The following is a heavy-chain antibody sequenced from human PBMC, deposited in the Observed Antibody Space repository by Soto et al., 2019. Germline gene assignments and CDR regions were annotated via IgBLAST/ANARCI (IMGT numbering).Heavy chain of an antibody. Sequence: ASVKVSCKASGYTFTSYGISWVRQAPGQGLEWMGWVSAYNGNTNYAQKLQGRVTMTTDTSTSTAYMELRSLRSDDTAVYYCARGGYGPFYYYYMDVWGKGTTVTVSS. CDR3: ARGGYGPFYYYYMDV. CDR1: GYTFTSYG. V-gene: IGHV1-18*01. CDR2: VSAYNGNT. J-gene: IGHJ6*03. D-gene: IGHD5-12*01.